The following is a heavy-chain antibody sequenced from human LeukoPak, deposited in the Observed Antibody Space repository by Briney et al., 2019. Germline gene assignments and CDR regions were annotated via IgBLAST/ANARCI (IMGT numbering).Heavy chain of an antibody. CDR3: AKVSSGWSLDY. CDR1: GFTFSSYA. V-gene: IGHV3-23*01. CDR2: LSGSDRTT. Sequence: PGGSLRLSCAASGFTFSSYAMSWVRQAPGKGLEWVSSLSGSDRTTYYADSVKGRFTISRDNSKNTLYLQMSGLRGEDTAVYYCAKVSSGWSLDYWGQGTLVTVSS. D-gene: IGHD6-19*01. J-gene: IGHJ4*02.